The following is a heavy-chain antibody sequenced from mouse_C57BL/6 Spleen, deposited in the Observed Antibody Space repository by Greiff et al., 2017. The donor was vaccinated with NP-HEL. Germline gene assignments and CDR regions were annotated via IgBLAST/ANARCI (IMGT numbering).Heavy chain of an antibody. CDR2: ISDGGSYT. CDR1: GFTFSSYA. J-gene: IGHJ4*01. D-gene: IGHD2-3*01. V-gene: IGHV5-4*01. CDR3: AREGGWLPTYMDY. Sequence: EVQGVESGGGLVKPGGSLKLSCAASGFTFSSYAMSWVRQTPEKRLEWVATISDGGSYTYYPDNVKGRFTISRDNAKNNLYLQMSHLKSEDTAMYYCAREGGWLPTYMDYWGQGTSVTVSS.